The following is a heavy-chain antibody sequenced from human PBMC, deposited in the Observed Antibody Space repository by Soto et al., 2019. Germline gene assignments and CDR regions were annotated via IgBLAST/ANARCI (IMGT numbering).Heavy chain of an antibody. CDR2: IQSGGST. CDR1: GFTVSSKY. Sequence: EVQLVESGGGLVQPGGSLRLSCAASGFTVSSKYMSWVRQAPGKGLEWVSLIQSGGSTYYAGSVKGRFTISRDNSENTLFLQMNSLRVEDTAVYYCTRDDDRCSGGRCYGVPMDVWRKGTTVTVSA. J-gene: IGHJ6*04. V-gene: IGHV3-66*01. D-gene: IGHD2-15*01. CDR3: TRDDDRCSGGRCYGVPMDV.